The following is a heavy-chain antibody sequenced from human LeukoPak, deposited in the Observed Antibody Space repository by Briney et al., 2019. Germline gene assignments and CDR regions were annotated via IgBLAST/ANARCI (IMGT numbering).Heavy chain of an antibody. J-gene: IGHJ4*02. Sequence: SETLSLTCAAYGGSFSGYYWSWIRQPPGKGLEWIGEINHSGSTNYNPSLKSRVTISVDTSKNQFSLKLSSVTAADTAVYYCARRICRGGSRYSIDYWGQGTLVTVSS. D-gene: IGHD2-15*01. CDR1: GGSFSGYY. V-gene: IGHV4-34*01. CDR3: ARRICRGGSRYSIDY. CDR2: INHSGST.